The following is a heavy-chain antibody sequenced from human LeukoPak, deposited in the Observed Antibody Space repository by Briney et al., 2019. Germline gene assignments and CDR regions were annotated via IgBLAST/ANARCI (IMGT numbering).Heavy chain of an antibody. D-gene: IGHD1-26*01. Sequence: WGSLRLSCAASGFTFSDYYMSWIRQAAGKGLEWVSYISSSGTTIYYAASVKGRFTISRDNAKNSLYLQLNSLRAEDTAVYYCARRRDSGSLQHFDYWGQEALVTVSS. CDR3: ARRRDSGSLQHFDY. V-gene: IGHV3-11*01. J-gene: IGHJ4*02. CDR2: ISSSGTTI. CDR1: GFTFSDYY.